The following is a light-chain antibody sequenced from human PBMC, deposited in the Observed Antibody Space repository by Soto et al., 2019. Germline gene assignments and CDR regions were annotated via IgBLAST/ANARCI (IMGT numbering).Light chain of an antibody. Sequence: EIVLTQSPATLSLSPGERATLSCRASQSVSSYLAWYQQKPGQAPRLLIYDASNRATGIPARFSGSGSGTDFTLTISSLEPEDFAVYYCQIHGATFGQGTKVDIK. V-gene: IGKV3-11*01. CDR3: QIHGAT. CDR1: QSVSSY. J-gene: IGKJ1*01. CDR2: DAS.